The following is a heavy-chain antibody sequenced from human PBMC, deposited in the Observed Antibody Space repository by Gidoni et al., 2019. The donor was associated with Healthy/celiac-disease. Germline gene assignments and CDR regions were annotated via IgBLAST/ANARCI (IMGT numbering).Heavy chain of an antibody. J-gene: IGHJ3*02. D-gene: IGHD2-15*01. V-gene: IGHV3-23*01. Sequence: EVQLLVSGGGLVQPGGALRLSRAAAGFTFSRQAMSWVRQAPGKGLEWVSAISGSGGSTYYADSVKGRFTISRDNSKNTLYLQMNSLRAEDTAVYYCAKERGFRRWSAFDIWGQGTMVTVSS. CDR1: GFTFSRQA. CDR3: AKERGFRRWSAFDI. CDR2: ISGSGGST.